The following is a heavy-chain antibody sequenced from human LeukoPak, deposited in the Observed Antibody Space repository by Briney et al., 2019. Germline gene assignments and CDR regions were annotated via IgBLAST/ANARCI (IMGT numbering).Heavy chain of an antibody. D-gene: IGHD2-2*01. CDR1: GGTFSSYT. J-gene: IGHJ5*02. Sequence: SVKVSCKASGGTFSSYTISWVRQAPGQGLEWMGRIIPILGIANYAQKFQGRVTITADKSTSTAYMELSSLRSEDTAVYYCARDQRYQLLWFDPWGQGTLVTASS. V-gene: IGHV1-69*04. CDR3: ARDQRYQLLWFDP. CDR2: IIPILGIA.